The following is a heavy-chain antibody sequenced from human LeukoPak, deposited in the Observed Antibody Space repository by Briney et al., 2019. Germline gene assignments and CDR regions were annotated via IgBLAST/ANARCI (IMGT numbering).Heavy chain of an antibody. CDR1: GFTFSSYA. V-gene: IGHV3-23*01. CDR2: ISGSGGST. J-gene: IGHJ4*02. D-gene: IGHD5-18*01. Sequence: GASLRLSCAASGFTFSSYAMSWVRQAPGKGLEWVSAISGSGGSTYYADSVKGRFTISRDNSKDTLYLQMNSPRAEDTAVYYCAKGSEDTAMVDFDYWGQGTLVTVSS. CDR3: AKGSEDTAMVDFDY.